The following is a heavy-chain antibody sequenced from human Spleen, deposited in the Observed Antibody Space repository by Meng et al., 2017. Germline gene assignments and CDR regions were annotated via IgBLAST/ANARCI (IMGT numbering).Heavy chain of an antibody. V-gene: IGHV3-9*01. CDR2: INWDSGRI. J-gene: IGHJ3*02. CDR1: GFTFDDYA. CDR3: ARNYDRNLDI. D-gene: IGHD3-22*01. Sequence: SLKISCATSGFTFDDYAMHWVRQAPGKGLEWVSGINWDSGRIAYADSVRGRFTISRDNAKNSLYLQMNSLRAEDTAVYYCARNYDRNLDIWGQGTMVTVSS.